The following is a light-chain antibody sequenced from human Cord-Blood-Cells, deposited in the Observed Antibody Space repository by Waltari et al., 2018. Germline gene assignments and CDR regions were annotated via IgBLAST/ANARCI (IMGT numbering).Light chain of an antibody. CDR2: EDS. J-gene: IGLJ1*01. CDR3: YSTDSSGNSYV. CDR1: ALPKKH. Sequence: SYELTQPPSVSVSPGQTARITRSGDALPKKHAYWYQQKSGQAPVLVIYEDSKRPSGIPERFSGSSSGTMATLTISGAQVEDEADYYCYSTDSSGNSYVFGTGTKVTVL. V-gene: IGLV3-10*01.